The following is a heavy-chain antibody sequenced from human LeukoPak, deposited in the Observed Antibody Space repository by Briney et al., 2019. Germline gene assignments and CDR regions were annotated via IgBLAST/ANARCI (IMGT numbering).Heavy chain of an antibody. D-gene: IGHD3-9*01. V-gene: IGHV4-31*03. Sequence: SQTLSLTCTVSGGSISSGGYYWSWIRQHPGKGLEWIGYIYYSGSTYYNPSLKNRVTISVDTSKNQFSLKLSSVTAADTAVYYCARKREYYDILTGYYIGYFDYWGQGTLVTVSS. CDR1: GGSISSGGYY. CDR3: ARKREYYDILTGYYIGYFDY. J-gene: IGHJ4*02. CDR2: IYYSGST.